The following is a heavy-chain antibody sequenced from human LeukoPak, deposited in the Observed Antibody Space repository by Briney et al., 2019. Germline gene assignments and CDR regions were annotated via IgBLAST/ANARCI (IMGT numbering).Heavy chain of an antibody. CDR1: GFTFSSYA. CDR3: ARAPPRHCGGDCKKYYYMDV. Sequence: PGGSLRLSCAASGFTFSSYAMHWVRQAPGKGLEWVAVISYDGSNKYYADSVKGRFTISRDDSKNTLYLQMNSLRAEDTAVYYCARAPPRHCGGDCKKYYYMDVWGKGTTVTVSS. V-gene: IGHV3-30*04. D-gene: IGHD2-21*02. J-gene: IGHJ6*03. CDR2: ISYDGSNK.